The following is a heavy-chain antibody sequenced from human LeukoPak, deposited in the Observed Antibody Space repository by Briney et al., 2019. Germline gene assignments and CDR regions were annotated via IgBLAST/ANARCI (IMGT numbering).Heavy chain of an antibody. CDR2: INPSGGST. CDR1: GYTFTSYY. V-gene: IGHV1-46*01. CDR3: ARDGGSGSYYEDAFDI. J-gene: IGHJ3*02. Sequence: ASVKVSCKASGYTFTSYYMHWVRQAPGQGLEWMGIINPSGGSTGYAQKFQGRVTMTRDTSTSTVYMELSSLRSEDTAVYYCARDGGSGSYYEDAFDIWGQGTMVTVSS. D-gene: IGHD1-26*01.